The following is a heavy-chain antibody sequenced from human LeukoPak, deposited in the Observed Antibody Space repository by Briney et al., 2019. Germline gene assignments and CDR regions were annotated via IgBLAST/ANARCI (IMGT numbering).Heavy chain of an antibody. CDR3: AREVPRIAVDWYFDL. J-gene: IGHJ2*01. CDR2: IYYSGST. D-gene: IGHD6-19*01. V-gene: IGHV4-59*01. Sequence: SETLSLTCTVSGGSISSYYWSWIRQPPGKGLEWIGYIYYSGSTNYNPSLKSRVTISVDTSKNQFSLKLSSVTAADTAVYYCAREVPRIAVDWYFDLWGRGTLVTVSS. CDR1: GGSISSYY.